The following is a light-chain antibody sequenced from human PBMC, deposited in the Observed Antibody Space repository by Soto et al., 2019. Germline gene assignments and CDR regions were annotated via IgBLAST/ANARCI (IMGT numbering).Light chain of an antibody. CDR2: GTS. V-gene: IGKV3-15*01. CDR1: QNISRS. Sequence: EIVMTPSPVTLSVSPGERATLSCRASQNISRSLAWYQQKPGQGPSLLIYGTSTRAGGVPARFSGSGSGTDFTLTISRLDPEDFAVYYCQQYGSSPSFGQGTKVDIK. J-gene: IGKJ1*01. CDR3: QQYGSSPS.